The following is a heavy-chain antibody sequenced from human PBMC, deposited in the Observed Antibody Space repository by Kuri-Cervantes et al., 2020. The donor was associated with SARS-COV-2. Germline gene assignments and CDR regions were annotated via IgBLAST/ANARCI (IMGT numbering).Heavy chain of an antibody. D-gene: IGHD3-3*01. CDR2: INAGNGNT. J-gene: IGHJ6*02. V-gene: IGHV1-3*01. Sequence: ASVKVSCKASGYTFTSYAMHWVRQAPGQRLEWMGWINAGNGNTKYSQKFQGRVTITRDTSASTAYMELSSLRSEDTTVYYCARGGDFWYFYYGMDVWGQGTTGT. CDR3: ARGGDFWYFYYGMDV. CDR1: GYTFTSYA.